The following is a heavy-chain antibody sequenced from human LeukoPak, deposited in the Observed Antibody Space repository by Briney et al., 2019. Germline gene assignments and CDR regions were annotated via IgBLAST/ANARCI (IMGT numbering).Heavy chain of an antibody. J-gene: IGHJ5*02. CDR1: GGSFSGHY. D-gene: IGHD2-2*01. CDR2: INHSGST. Sequence: SETLSLTCAVYGGSFSGHYWSWIRQPPGKGLEWIREINHSGSTNYNPSLKSRVTISVDTSKNQFSLKLSSVTAADTAVYYCAKEGKEDWYQLLPTPFDPWGQGTLVTVSS. V-gene: IGHV4-34*01. CDR3: AKEGKEDWYQLLPTPFDP.